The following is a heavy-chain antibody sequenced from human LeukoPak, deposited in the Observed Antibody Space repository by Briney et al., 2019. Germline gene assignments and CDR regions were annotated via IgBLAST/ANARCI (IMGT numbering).Heavy chain of an antibody. CDR2: TRNKANSYIT. D-gene: IGHD6-25*01. CDR3: SREFRGYSRLRIYYYYMDV. Sequence: GGSLRLSCAASGFTFSDHYLDWVRQAPGKGLEWVGRTRNKANSYITEYAASVKGRFTILRDDSKKSLYLQMNSLKTEDTAVYYCSREFRGYSRLRIYYYYMDVWGKGTTVSVSS. CDR1: GFTFSDHY. J-gene: IGHJ6*03. V-gene: IGHV3-72*01.